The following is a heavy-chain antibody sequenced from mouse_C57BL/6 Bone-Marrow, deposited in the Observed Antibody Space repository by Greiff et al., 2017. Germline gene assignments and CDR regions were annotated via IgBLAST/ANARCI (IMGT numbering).Heavy chain of an antibody. D-gene: IGHD1-1*01. J-gene: IGHJ3*01. Sequence: QVQLQQPGAELVRPGTSVKLSCKASGYTFTSYWMHWVKQRPGQGLEWIGVIDPSDSYTNYNQKFKGKATLTVDTSSSSAYMQLSSLTYEDSAVYYCARPYGSSSFAYWGQGTLVTVSA. CDR3: ARPYGSSSFAY. CDR1: GYTFTSYW. V-gene: IGHV1-59*01. CDR2: IDPSDSYT.